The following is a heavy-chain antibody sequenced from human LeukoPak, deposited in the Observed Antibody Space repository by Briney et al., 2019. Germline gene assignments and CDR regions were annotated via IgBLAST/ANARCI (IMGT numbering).Heavy chain of an antibody. D-gene: IGHD4-17*01. CDR2: ISGSGDNT. V-gene: IGHV3-23*01. Sequence: GGSLRVSCAASGFTFSSYAMSWVRQVPGKGLEWVSVISGSGDNTYYADSVKGRFTISRDNSKNMLYLQMNSLRAEDTAVYYCAKAGNDYGAYFFDYWGQGTLVTVSS. CDR3: AKAGNDYGAYFFDY. J-gene: IGHJ4*02. CDR1: GFTFSSYA.